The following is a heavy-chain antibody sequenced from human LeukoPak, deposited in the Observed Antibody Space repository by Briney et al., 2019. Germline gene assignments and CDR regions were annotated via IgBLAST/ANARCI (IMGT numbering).Heavy chain of an antibody. D-gene: IGHD3-16*01. CDR2: INNDGSST. CDR1: GFTFSSYW. Sequence: GGSLRLSCGASGFTFSSYWMHWVRQAPGKGLVWVSRINNDGSSTSYADSVQGRFTISRDNAKNTLYLQMNSLRAEDTALYYCARVARGEYYYYYMDVWGKGTTVTVSS. CDR3: ARVARGEYYYYYMDV. J-gene: IGHJ6*03. V-gene: IGHV3-74*01.